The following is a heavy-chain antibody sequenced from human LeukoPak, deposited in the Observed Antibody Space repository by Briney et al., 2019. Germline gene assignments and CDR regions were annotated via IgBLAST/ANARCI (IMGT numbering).Heavy chain of an antibody. CDR2: IYYSGST. V-gene: IGHV4-59*01. CDR3: ARDVAVAGGNWFDP. D-gene: IGHD6-19*01. J-gene: IGHJ5*02. CDR1: GGSFSSYY. Sequence: SETLSLTCTVSGGSFSSYYWTWLRQPPGKGLEWIGYIYYSGSTNYNPSLKSRVTISVDTSKNQFSLKLSSVTAADTAVYYCARDVAVAGGNWFDPWGQGTLVTVSS.